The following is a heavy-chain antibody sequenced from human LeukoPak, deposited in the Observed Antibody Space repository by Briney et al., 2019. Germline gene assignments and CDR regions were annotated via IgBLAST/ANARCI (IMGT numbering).Heavy chain of an antibody. CDR2: LYSGGGT. CDR1: GFTVSSNY. V-gene: IGHV3-66*01. CDR3: ARDWVQYDLPRYSDC. J-gene: IGHJ4*02. D-gene: IGHD2-8*01. Sequence: GGSLRLSRAASGFTVSSNYMSWVRQAPGKGLEWVSGLYSGGGTYYADSVKGRFDISRDNSKNTLYLQMNSLRAEDTAVYYCARDWVQYDLPRYSDCWGQGALVTVSS.